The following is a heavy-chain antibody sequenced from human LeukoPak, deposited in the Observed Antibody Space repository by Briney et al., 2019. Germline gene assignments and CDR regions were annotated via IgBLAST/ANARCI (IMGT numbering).Heavy chain of an antibody. D-gene: IGHD1-26*01. CDR2: IIPDGSST. CDR3: VRLGGNYEY. J-gene: IGHJ4*02. CDR1: GLPFSIYW. Sequence: PGGSLRLSCAASGLPFSIYWMHWVRQAPGEGLVWVSVIIPDGSSTTYADSVKGRFTISRDNAKNTLYLQMNSLRAEDTAIYYCVRLGGNYEYWGQGTLVTVSS. V-gene: IGHV3-74*01.